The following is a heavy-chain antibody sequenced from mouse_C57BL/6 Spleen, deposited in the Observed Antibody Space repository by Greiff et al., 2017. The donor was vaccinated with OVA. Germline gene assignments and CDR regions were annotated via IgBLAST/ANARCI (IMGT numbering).Heavy chain of an antibody. CDR2: ISDGGSYT. Sequence: EVQLQESGGGLVKPGGSLKLSCAASGFTFSSYAMSWVRQTPEKRLEWVATISDGGSYTYYPDNVKGRFTISRDNAKNNLYLQMSHLKSEDTAMYYCARDRLRSWYFDVWGTGTTVTVSS. J-gene: IGHJ1*03. CDR1: GFTFSSYA. V-gene: IGHV5-4*01. D-gene: IGHD1-1*01. CDR3: ARDRLRSWYFDV.